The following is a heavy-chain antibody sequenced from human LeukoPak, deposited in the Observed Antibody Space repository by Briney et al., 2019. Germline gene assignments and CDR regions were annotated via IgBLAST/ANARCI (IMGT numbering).Heavy chain of an antibody. CDR1: GGSFSGYY. Sequence: SETLSLTCAVYGGSFSGYYWSWIRQPPGKGLEWIGEINHSGSTNYNPSLKSRVTISVDTSKNQFSLKLSSVTAADTAVYYCARVGGYSYDPWAYFDLWGRGTLVTVSS. V-gene: IGHV4-34*01. D-gene: IGHD5-18*01. CDR2: INHSGST. J-gene: IGHJ2*01. CDR3: ARVGGYSYDPWAYFDL.